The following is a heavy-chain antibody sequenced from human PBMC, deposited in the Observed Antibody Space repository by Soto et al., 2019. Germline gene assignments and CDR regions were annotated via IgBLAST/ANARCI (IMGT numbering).Heavy chain of an antibody. J-gene: IGHJ6*03. Sequence: QVQLVQSGAEVRKPGASVTVSCRTSGDTFSDYYIHWVRQAPGQGLEWMGWINPNSGATNYAQKFRGWVTMTRDSSISTVYMQLRRLISDDTTVYYCARESGGATATLDKYYFYMAVWGTGTTVTVS. V-gene: IGHV1-2*04. CDR2: INPNSGAT. D-gene: IGHD5-12*01. CDR3: ARESGGATATLDKYYFYMAV. CDR1: GDTFSDYY.